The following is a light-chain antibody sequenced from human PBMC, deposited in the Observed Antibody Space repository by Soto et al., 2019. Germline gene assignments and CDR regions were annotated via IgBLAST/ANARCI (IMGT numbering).Light chain of an antibody. CDR1: QSVSSN. CDR2: GAS. Sequence: EIVMTQSPVTLSVSPGERATLSCRASQSVSSNLAWYQQKPGQAPRVLIYGASTSATGIPARFSGSGSGTEFTRTISSLQSADFAVYYCQQYTNWPPFTFGPGTKVDI. CDR3: QQYTNWPPFT. J-gene: IGKJ3*01. V-gene: IGKV3-15*01.